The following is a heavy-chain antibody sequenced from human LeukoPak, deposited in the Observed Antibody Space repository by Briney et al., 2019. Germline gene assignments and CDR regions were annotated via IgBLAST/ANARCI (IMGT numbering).Heavy chain of an antibody. D-gene: IGHD1-26*01. CDR2: ISSSSSYI. CDR3: AKGGSVGATGVGFVGY. Sequence: GGSMRLSCAASGFTFSSYSMNWVRQAPGKGLGWVSSISSSSSYIYYADSVKGRFTISRDNAKNSLYLQMNSLRAEDTAVYYCAKGGSVGATGVGFVGYWGQGTLVTVSS. CDR1: GFTFSSYS. J-gene: IGHJ4*02. V-gene: IGHV3-21*01.